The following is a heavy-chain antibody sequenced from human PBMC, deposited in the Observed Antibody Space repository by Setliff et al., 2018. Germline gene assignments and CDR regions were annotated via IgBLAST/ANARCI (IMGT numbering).Heavy chain of an antibody. Sequence: PSVKVSCKGSGYTFSTYAIIWMRQAPGQGLEWMGWINTNTGNPSYAQGFTGRFVFSLVTSVSTAYLQISSLKAEDTAIYYCARGSRFGTIVYRGDYYLDVWGKGTTVTVSS. J-gene: IGHJ6*03. CDR1: GYTFSTYA. V-gene: IGHV7-4-1*02. CDR3: ARGSRFGTIVYRGDYYLDV. D-gene: IGHD3-10*01. CDR2: INTNTGNP.